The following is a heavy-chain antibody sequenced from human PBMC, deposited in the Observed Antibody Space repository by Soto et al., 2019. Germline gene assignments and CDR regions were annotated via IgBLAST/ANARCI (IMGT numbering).Heavy chain of an antibody. V-gene: IGHV3-73*02. CDR3: ARGVYDFWSGHPNGVDY. CDR2: IRSKANSYAT. CDR1: GFTFSGSA. Sequence: EVQLVESGGGLVQPGGSLKLSYAASGFTFSGSAMHWVRQASGKGLEWVGRIRSKANSYATAYAVSVKGRFIISRDDSRTTAYVQMNSLKTEDTAVYYCARGVYDFWSGHPNGVDYWGQGTVVTVSS. D-gene: IGHD3-3*01. J-gene: IGHJ4*02.